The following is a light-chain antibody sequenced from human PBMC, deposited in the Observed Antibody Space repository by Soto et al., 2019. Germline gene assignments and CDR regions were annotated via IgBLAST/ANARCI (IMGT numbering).Light chain of an antibody. CDR1: QSVGSNY. J-gene: IGKJ3*01. V-gene: IGKV3-20*01. CDR2: GAS. CDR3: QQHGSSPFT. Sequence: ESVLKQSPGTLSLSPGARATLSCRASQSVGSNYVAWYQQKPGQAPRLLIYGASNRPTGIPDRFSASGSGTDFTLTISRLKPEEFAVYYWQQHGSSPFTFGPGTKVDI.